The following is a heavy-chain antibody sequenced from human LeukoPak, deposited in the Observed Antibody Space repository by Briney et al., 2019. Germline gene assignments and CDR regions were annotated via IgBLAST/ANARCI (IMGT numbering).Heavy chain of an antibody. J-gene: IGHJ4*02. V-gene: IGHV3-11*04. Sequence: PGGSLRLSCAASGFTFSDYYTTWIRQSPEKGLEWVSYISSSGDITHYADSVKGRFTISRDNAKNSLYLQMNSLRAEDTAVYYCARERYSSGLDYWGQGALVTVSS. CDR3: ARERYSSGLDY. CDR1: GFTFSDYY. CDR2: ISSSGDIT. D-gene: IGHD6-19*01.